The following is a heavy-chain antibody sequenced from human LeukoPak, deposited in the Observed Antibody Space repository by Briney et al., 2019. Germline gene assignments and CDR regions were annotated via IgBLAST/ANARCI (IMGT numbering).Heavy chain of an antibody. Sequence: SETLSLTCAVYGGSFSGYYWSWIRQPPGNGLEWIGEINHSGSTNYNPSLKSRVTMSVDTSKNQFSLKLSSVTAADTAVYYCAIVPYSSSWYGINYYYYYYMDVWGKGTTVTVSS. CDR3: AIVPYSSSWYGINYYYYYYMDV. CDR2: INHSGST. J-gene: IGHJ6*03. D-gene: IGHD6-13*01. V-gene: IGHV4-34*01. CDR1: GGSFSGYY.